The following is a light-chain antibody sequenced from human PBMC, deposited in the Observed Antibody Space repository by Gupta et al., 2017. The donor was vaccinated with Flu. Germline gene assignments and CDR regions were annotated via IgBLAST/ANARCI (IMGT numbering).Light chain of an antibody. V-gene: IGLV1-44*01. CDR3: AAWDDSMNGWV. CDR2: SNN. J-gene: IGLJ3*02. CDR1: SSNIGSNT. Sequence: QSVLTQPPSVSGTPGQRVTISCSGSSSNIGSNTVNWYQQPPGTAPKLLIYSNNRRPSGVPEGFFGAKAGTSASLAISGLQSEDEADYYCAAWDDSMNGWVFGGGTKVTV.